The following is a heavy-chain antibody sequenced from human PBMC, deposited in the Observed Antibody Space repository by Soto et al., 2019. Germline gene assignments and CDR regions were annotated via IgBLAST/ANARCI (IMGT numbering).Heavy chain of an antibody. CDR3: ARMGSQGYYYSGIDV. CDR1: GFTFSSYS. V-gene: IGHV3-21*01. CDR2: ISSSSSYI. J-gene: IGHJ6*02. D-gene: IGHD6-13*01. Sequence: EVQLVESGGGLVKPGGSLRLSCAASGFTFSSYSMNWVRQAPGKGLEWVSSISSSSSYIYYADSVKGRFIISRDNAKNPLYLQMESLGAGETAVYYCARMGSQGYYYSGIDVWGQGTTVTVSS.